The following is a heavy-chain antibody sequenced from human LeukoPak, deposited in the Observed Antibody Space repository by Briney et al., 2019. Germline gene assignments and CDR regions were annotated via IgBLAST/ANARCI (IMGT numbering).Heavy chain of an antibody. D-gene: IGHD2-2*01. CDR3: AKDHHAGFVVVPAAPFDY. Sequence: GGSLRLSCAASGFTFSSYSMNWVRQAPGKGLEWVSYISSGGSTVYYADSVKGRFTISRDNAKNSLYLQMNSLRAEDTAVYYCAKDHHAGFVVVPAAPFDYWGQGTLVTVSS. V-gene: IGHV3-48*04. CDR2: ISSGGSTV. J-gene: IGHJ4*02. CDR1: GFTFSSYS.